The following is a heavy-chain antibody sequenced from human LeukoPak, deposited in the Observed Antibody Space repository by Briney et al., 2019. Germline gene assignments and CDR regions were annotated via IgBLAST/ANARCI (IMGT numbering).Heavy chain of an antibody. CDR2: FYTSGSP. CDR3: ASLGAFAI. V-gene: IGHV4-61*02. J-gene: IGHJ3*02. CDR1: GDSISSGSYY. Sequence: SETLSLTCTVSGDSISSGSYYWNWIRQPAGKGLEWIGRFYTSGSPNYNPSLKSRVTISVGTSKNQFSLKLSSVTAADTAVYYCASLGAFAIWGQGTMVTVSS.